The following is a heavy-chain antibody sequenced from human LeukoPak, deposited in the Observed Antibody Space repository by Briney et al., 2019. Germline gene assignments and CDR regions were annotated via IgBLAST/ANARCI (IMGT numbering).Heavy chain of an antibody. CDR3: ARGTRNNFDY. D-gene: IGHD1-14*01. V-gene: IGHV1-18*01. CDR2: ISTYNGNT. J-gene: IGHJ4*02. Sequence: ASVKVSCKASGYTFTSYDINWVRQATGQGLEWMGWISTYNGNTNYAQKLQGRVTMTTDTSTSTAYMELRSLRSDDTAVYYCARGTRNNFDYWGQGTLVTVSS. CDR1: GYTFTSYD.